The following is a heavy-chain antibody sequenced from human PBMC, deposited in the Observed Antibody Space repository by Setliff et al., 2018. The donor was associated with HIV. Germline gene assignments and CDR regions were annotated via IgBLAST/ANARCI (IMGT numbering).Heavy chain of an antibody. D-gene: IGHD2-15*01. CDR3: AKTLPTLYPPHDYYFAMDV. V-gene: IGHV3-23*01. CDR2: ISGSGDST. CDR1: GFTFGSYA. Sequence: GGSLRLSCAPSGFTFGSYAMSWVRQAPGKGLEWVSVISGSGDSTFYADSLKGRFTISRDNSKNPLYLQMNSLRAEDTAVYYCAKTLPTLYPPHDYYFAMDVWGQGTTVTVSS. J-gene: IGHJ6*02.